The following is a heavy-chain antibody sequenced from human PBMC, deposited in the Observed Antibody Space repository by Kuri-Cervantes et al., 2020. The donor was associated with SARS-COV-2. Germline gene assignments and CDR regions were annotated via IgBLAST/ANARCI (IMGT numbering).Heavy chain of an antibody. J-gene: IGHJ4*02. D-gene: IGHD4-17*01. Sequence: ASVKVSCKASGGTFSSYAISWVRQAPGQGLEWMGGFDPEDGETIYAQKFQGRVTMTEDTSTDTAYMELSSLRSDDTAVYYCARIPHPHDYGDPSLDYWGQGTLVTVSS. CDR3: ARIPHPHDYGDPSLDY. CDR2: FDPEDGET. V-gene: IGHV1-24*01. CDR1: GGTFSSYA.